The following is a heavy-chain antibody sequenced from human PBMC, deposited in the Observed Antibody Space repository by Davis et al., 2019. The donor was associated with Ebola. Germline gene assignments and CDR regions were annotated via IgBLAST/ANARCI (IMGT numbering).Heavy chain of an antibody. V-gene: IGHV5-51*01. D-gene: IGHD2-2*01. Sequence: GESLNISCKGSGYSYTSYWIGWVRQMPGKGLEWMGIIYPGDSDTRYSPSFQGQVTISANKSFSTAYLQWSSLKASDTAMYYCARHCSSTSCYPLYYYYGMDVWGQGTTVTVSS. CDR1: GYSYTSYW. CDR2: IYPGDSDT. CDR3: ARHCSSTSCYPLYYYYGMDV. J-gene: IGHJ6*02.